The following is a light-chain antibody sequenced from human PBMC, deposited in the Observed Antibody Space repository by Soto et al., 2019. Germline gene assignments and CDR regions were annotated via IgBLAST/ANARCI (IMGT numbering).Light chain of an antibody. CDR2: SNN. CDR1: SCNIGSNT. CDR3: AAWDDRLKGVL. J-gene: IGLJ3*02. V-gene: IGLV1-44*01. Sequence: QSVLTQPPSASGTPGQRVTISCSGSSCNIGSNTVNWYQQLPGTAPKLLIYSNNQRPSGVPDRFSGSKSGTSASLAISGLQSEDEADYYCAAWDDRLKGVLFGGGTKLTVL.